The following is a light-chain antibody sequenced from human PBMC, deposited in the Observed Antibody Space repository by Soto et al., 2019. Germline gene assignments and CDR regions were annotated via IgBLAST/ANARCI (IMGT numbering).Light chain of an antibody. CDR2: GAS. J-gene: IGKJ1*01. Sequence: EIVLTQSPGTLSLSPGDRATLSCRASQSVSSSFLAWYQQKPGQAPRLIIYGASLRATGIPDWFSGSGSGTDFTLTIRRLEPEDFAMYFCHQYGSSPRTFGQGTKVQI. CDR1: QSVSSSF. V-gene: IGKV3-20*01. CDR3: HQYGSSPRT.